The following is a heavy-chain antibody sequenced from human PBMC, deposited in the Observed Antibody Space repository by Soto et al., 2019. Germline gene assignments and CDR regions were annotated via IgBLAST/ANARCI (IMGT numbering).Heavy chain of an antibody. CDR3: AREDTAMVLYYYGMDV. Sequence: SQTLSLTCAISGDSVSSNSAAWNWIGQSPSRGLEWLGRTYYRSKWYNDYAVSVKSRITINPDTSKNQFSLQLNSVTPEDTAVYYCAREDTAMVLYYYGMDVWGQGTTVTVSS. D-gene: IGHD5-18*01. CDR2: TYYRSKWYN. J-gene: IGHJ6*02. CDR1: GDSVSSNSAA. V-gene: IGHV6-1*01.